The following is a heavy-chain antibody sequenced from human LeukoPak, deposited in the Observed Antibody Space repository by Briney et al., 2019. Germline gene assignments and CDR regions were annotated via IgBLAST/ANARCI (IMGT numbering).Heavy chain of an antibody. Sequence: PGGSLRLSCAASGFTFSSFWMHWVRQAPGKGLVWVSRIKSDGSSTSYADSVKGRFTTSRDNAKNTLYLQMNSLRAEDTAVYYCARDYYGSGSYWGQGTLVTVSS. J-gene: IGHJ4*02. V-gene: IGHV3-74*01. CDR2: IKSDGSST. CDR1: GFTFSSFW. D-gene: IGHD3-10*01. CDR3: ARDYYGSGSY.